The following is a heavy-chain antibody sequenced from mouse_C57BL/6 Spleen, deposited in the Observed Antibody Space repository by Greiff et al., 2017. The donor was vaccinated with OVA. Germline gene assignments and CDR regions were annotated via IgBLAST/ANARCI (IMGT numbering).Heavy chain of an antibody. CDR3: ARCYYGSSYVCYFDY. Sequence: VQLKQSGPELVKPGASVKIPCKASGYTFTDYNMDWVKQSHGKSLEWIGDINPNNGGTIYNQKFKGKATLTVDKSSSTAYMELRSLTSEDTAVYYCARCYYGSSYVCYFDYWGQGTTLTVSS. D-gene: IGHD1-1*01. CDR1: GYTFTDYN. V-gene: IGHV1-18*01. CDR2: INPNNGGT. J-gene: IGHJ2*01.